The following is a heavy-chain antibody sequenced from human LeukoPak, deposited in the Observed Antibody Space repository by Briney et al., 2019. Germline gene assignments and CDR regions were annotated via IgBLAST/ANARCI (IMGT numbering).Heavy chain of an antibody. CDR3: ARNPVTVTTPSLSYHYYGMDV. CDR1: GFTFSSYA. V-gene: IGHV3-23*01. J-gene: IGHJ6*02. Sequence: GGSLRLSCAASGFTFSSYAMSWVRQAPGKGLEWVSAISGSGGSTYYADSVKGRFTISRDNSKNTLYLQMNSLRAEDTAVYYCARNPVTVTTPSLSYHYYGMDVWGLGTTVTVSS. CDR2: ISGSGGST. D-gene: IGHD4-17*01.